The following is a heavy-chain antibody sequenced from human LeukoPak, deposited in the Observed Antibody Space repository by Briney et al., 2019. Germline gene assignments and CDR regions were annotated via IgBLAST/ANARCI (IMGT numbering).Heavy chain of an antibody. J-gene: IGHJ4*02. CDR3: ARDQQPINDY. CDR1: GFTFSSYS. D-gene: IGHD6-13*01. V-gene: IGHV3-21*01. CDR2: ISSSSSYI. Sequence: GGSLRLSCAASGFTFSSYSMNWVRQAPGKGLEWVSSISSSSSYIYYADSVKGRFTISRDNAKNSLYLQMNSLRAENTAVYYCARDQQPINDYWGQGTLVTVSS.